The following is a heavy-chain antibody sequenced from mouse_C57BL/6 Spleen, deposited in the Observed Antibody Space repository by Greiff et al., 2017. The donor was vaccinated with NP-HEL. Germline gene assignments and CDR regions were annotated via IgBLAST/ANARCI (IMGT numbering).Heavy chain of an antibody. D-gene: IGHD1-1*01. CDR2: ISYDGSN. Sequence: VQLQQSGPGLVKPSQSLSLTCSVTGYSITSGYYWNWIRQFPGNKLEWMGYISYDGSNNYNPSLKNRISITRDTSKNQFFLKLNSVTTEDTATYYCAREDFFITTVVRYFDVWGTGTTVTVSS. CDR1: GYSITSGYY. V-gene: IGHV3-6*01. CDR3: AREDFFITTVVRYFDV. J-gene: IGHJ1*03.